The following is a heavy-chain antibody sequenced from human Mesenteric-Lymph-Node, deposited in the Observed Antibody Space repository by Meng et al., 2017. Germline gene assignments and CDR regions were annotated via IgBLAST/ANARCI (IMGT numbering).Heavy chain of an antibody. CDR1: GGSVSSGSYY. D-gene: IGHD3-22*01. V-gene: IGHV4-61*01. CDR2: IYYSGST. J-gene: IGHJ5*02. CDR3: ARLYYYYDSSGYGTGNWFDP. Sequence: GSLRLSCTVSGGSVSSGSYYWSWIRQPPGKGLEWIGYIYYSGSTNYNPSLKSRVTISVDTSKNQFSLKLSSVTAADTAVYYCARLYYYYDSSGYGTGNWFDPWGQGTLVTVSS.